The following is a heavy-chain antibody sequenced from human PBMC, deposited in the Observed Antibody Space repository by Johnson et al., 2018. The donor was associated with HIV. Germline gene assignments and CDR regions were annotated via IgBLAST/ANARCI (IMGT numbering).Heavy chain of an antibody. CDR2: IISTGSTI. J-gene: IGHJ3*02. D-gene: IGHD2-15*01. CDR1: GFPFSSYA. V-gene: IGHV3-48*04. CDR3: ARGFHRGGSFDI. Sequence: VHLVESGGGVVQPGGSLRLSCAASGFPFSSYAMHWFRQAPGKELEWVSYIISTGSTIYYADSVKGRFTIPRDNAKNSLYLQINKLGAEDTAVYYWARGFHRGGSFDIWGQGTMVTVSS.